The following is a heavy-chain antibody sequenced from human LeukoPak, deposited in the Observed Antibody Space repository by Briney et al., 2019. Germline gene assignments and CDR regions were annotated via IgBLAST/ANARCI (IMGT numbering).Heavy chain of an antibody. CDR3: TTEVLEGATDGTFDN. CDR2: IKTKTDSGTT. J-gene: IGHJ3*02. V-gene: IGHV3-15*05. Sequence: GSTQRLSCAASIFRFSHACLSWLRQAPGQGPKFVSRIKTKTDSGTTDDAASVEGRFTISKYYSKNTLYLLMNCLKTEETAVYYCTTEVLEGATDGTFDNWGQGIMVTVSS. CDR1: IFRFSHAC. D-gene: IGHD1-26*01.